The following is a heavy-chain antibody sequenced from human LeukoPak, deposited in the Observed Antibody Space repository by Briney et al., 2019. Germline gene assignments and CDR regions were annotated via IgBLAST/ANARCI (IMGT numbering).Heavy chain of an antibody. V-gene: IGHV4-4*02. CDR1: GGSIISSNW. J-gene: IGHJ4*02. CDR3: ARGEEHGSGTVQFDY. Sequence: TKTQSLTCAVSGGSIISSNWWSWVRQPPGEGLEWIGEVYHDGCTNFNPSLKSRVTISVDRSKNQFSLRLSSVTAADTAVYYCARGEEHGSGTVQFDYWGQGTLVTVTS. D-gene: IGHD3-10*01. CDR2: VYHDGCT.